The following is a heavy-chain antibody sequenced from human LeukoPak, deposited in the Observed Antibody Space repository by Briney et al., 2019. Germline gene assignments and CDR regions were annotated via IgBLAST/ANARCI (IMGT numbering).Heavy chain of an antibody. CDR1: GYTLTELS. V-gene: IGHV1-24*01. CDR2: FDPEDGET. J-gene: IGHJ4*02. Sequence: ASVKVSCKVSGYTLTELSMHWVRQAPGKGLEWMGGFDPEDGETIYAQKFQGRVTMTEDTSTDTAYMELSSLRSEDTAVYYCARTRRGDGVLLWFGELWSRAGYYFDYWGQGTLVTVSS. D-gene: IGHD3-10*01. CDR3: ARTRRGDGVLLWFGELWSRAGYYFDY.